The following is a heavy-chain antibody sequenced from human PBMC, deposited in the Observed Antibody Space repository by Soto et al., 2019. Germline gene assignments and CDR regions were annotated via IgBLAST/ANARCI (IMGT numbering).Heavy chain of an antibody. CDR1: GFTFDDYA. D-gene: IGHD6-13*01. V-gene: IGHV3-9*01. Sequence: EVQLVESGGGLVRPGRSLRLSCAASGFTFDDYAMHWVRQAPGKGLEWVSGISWNSGSIAYAGSVKGRFTISRDNAKNSLYLQMNSLRAEDTAFYYCAKDSTISAAGWFDPWGQGTPVTVSS. CDR3: AKDSTISAAGWFDP. CDR2: ISWNSGSI. J-gene: IGHJ5*02.